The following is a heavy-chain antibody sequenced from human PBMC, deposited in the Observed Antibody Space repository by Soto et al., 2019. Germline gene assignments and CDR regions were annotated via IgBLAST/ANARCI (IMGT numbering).Heavy chain of an antibody. CDR3: AKRFSDAWEAGMDV. D-gene: IGHD1-26*01. CDR1: GFAFSNFH. J-gene: IGHJ6*02. CDR2: IGGAGNDI. V-gene: IGHV3-23*01. Sequence: EMQVLESGGGLVQPGGSLRLSCAASGFAFSNFHMNWVRQAPGKGLQWVATIGGAGNDIHYADSVEGRFTVSRDNSKNTLHLQMDGLGDDDTAIYYGAKRFSDAWEAGMDVCGQGTTVTVSS.